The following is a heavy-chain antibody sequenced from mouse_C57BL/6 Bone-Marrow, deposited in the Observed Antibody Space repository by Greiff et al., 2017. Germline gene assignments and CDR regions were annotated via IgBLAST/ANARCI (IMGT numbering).Heavy chain of an antibody. J-gene: IGHJ1*03. Sequence: DVQLVESGGGLVKPGGSLKLSCAASGFTFSSYTMSWVRQTPEKRLEWVATISGGGGNTYYPDSVKGRFTISRDNAKNTLYLQMSSLRSEDTALYYCARQGYGNYDDWGTGTTVTVSS. CDR2: ISGGGGNT. CDR1: GFTFSSYT. V-gene: IGHV5-9*01. D-gene: IGHD2-10*02. CDR3: ARQGYGNYDD.